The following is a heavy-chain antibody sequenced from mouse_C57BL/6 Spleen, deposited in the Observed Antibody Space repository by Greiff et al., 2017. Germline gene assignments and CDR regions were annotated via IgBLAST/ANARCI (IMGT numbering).Heavy chain of an antibody. CDR3: ARYYDSSYGVAY. CDR2: IYPSDSET. J-gene: IGHJ3*01. D-gene: IGHD1-1*01. CDR1: GYTFTSYW. V-gene: IGHV1-61*01. Sequence: VQLQQPGAELVRPGSSVKLSCKASGYTFTSYWMDWVKQRPGQGLEWIGNIYPSDSETHYNQKFKDKATLTVDKSSSTAYMQLSSLTSEDSAVYYCARYYDSSYGVAYWGQGTLVTVSA.